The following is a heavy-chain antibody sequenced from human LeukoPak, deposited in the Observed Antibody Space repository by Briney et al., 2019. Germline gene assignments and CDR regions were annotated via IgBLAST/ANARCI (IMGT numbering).Heavy chain of an antibody. CDR2: IYLSGST. J-gene: IGHJ4*02. CDR1: GGSISTTNYY. Sequence: PSETLSLTCTVSGGSISTTNYYWGWIRQPPGKGLEWIGSIYLSGSTYYNPSLKSRVTISVDTSKNQFSLKLSSVTAADTAVYYCARHEVGPPSRLFDYWGQGTLVTVSS. D-gene: IGHD1-26*01. V-gene: IGHV4-39*01. CDR3: ARHEVGPPSRLFDY.